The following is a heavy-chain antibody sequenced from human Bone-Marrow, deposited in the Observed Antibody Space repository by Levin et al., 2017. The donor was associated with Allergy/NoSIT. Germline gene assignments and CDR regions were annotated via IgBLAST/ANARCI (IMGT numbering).Heavy chain of an antibody. D-gene: IGHD2-21*01. CDR2: IIPLFDTP. CDR3: ARKHGQYFDY. V-gene: IGHV1-69*06. CDR1: GGPFSSYT. J-gene: IGHJ4*02. Sequence: SVKVSCSVSGGPFSSYTITWVRQAPGQGLEWMGGIIPLFDTPNYAQKFQGRVTITADKSTSTVYVEVSSLRSDDTAVYYCARKHGQYFDYWGLGTLVTVAS.